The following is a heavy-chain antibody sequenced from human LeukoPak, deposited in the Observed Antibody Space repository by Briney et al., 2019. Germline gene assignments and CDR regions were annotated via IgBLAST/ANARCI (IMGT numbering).Heavy chain of an antibody. CDR2: ISGSGGST. J-gene: IGHJ4*02. Sequence: GGSLRLSCAASGFTFSGYAMSWVRQAPGKGLEWVSAISGSGGSTYYADSVKGRFTISRDNSKNTLYLQMNSLRAEDTAVYYCAKAGDYVPYFDYWGQGTLVTVSS. V-gene: IGHV3-23*01. D-gene: IGHD4-17*01. CDR3: AKAGDYVPYFDY. CDR1: GFTFSGYA.